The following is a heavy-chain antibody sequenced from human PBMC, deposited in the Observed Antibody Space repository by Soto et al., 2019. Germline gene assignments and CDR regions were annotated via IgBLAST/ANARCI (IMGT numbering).Heavy chain of an antibody. J-gene: IGHJ4*02. CDR3: ARLVYDTRLNYMYFDF. Sequence: SETLSLTCAVSGVSISSGNWWTWVRQTPQRGLEYIGEIFHDGTANYYPSFERRVAISVDTSKNQFSRKLTSVTAADTAIYFCARLVYDTRLNYMYFDFWGQGALVTVSS. CDR2: IFHDGTA. V-gene: IGHV4-4*02. D-gene: IGHD3-10*01. CDR1: GVSISSGNW.